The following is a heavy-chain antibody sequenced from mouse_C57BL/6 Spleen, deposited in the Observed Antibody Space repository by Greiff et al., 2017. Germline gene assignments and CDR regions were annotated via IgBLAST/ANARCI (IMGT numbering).Heavy chain of an antibody. J-gene: IGHJ4*01. CDR1: GFNIKNTY. Sequence: VQLKESVAELVRPGASVKLSCTASGFNIKNTYMHWVKQRPEQGLEWIGRIDPANGNTKYAPKFQGKATITADTSSNTAYLQLSSLTSEDTAIYYCARRGYYGSSYTYAMDYWGQGTSVTVSS. V-gene: IGHV14-3*01. CDR3: ARRGYYGSSYTYAMDY. CDR2: IDPANGNT. D-gene: IGHD1-1*01.